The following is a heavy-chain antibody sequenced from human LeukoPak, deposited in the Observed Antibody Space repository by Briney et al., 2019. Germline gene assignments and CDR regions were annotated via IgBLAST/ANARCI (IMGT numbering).Heavy chain of an antibody. V-gene: IGHV3-23*01. CDR3: ARVGYSGYDYDY. D-gene: IGHD5-12*01. CDR1: GFTFSSYA. J-gene: IGHJ4*02. Sequence: GSLRLSCEASGFTFSSYAMSWVRQAPGKGLEWVSVISGSGDSTYYADSVEGRCAISRDNSKDALYLQMNSLRAEDTAVYYCARVGYSGYDYDYWGQGTLVTVSS. CDR2: ISGSGDST.